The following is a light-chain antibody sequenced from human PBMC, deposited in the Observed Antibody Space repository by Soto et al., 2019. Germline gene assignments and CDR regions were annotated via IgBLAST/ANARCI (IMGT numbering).Light chain of an antibody. CDR3: ATWDGNLNVCV. CDR1: KSDIGANT. V-gene: IGLV1-44*01. J-gene: IGLJ3*02. Sequence: QLVLTQPPSVSGTPGQRVTISCSGGKSDIGANTVYWFQQLPGTAPRLLIYTNNQRPSGVPDRFSGSKSGTSASLAISGLQSEDEADYYCATWDGNLNVCVFGGGTKLTVL. CDR2: TNN.